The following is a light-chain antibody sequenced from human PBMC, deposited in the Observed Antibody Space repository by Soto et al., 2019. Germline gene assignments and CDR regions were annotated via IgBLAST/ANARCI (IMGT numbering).Light chain of an antibody. CDR3: QSSDSSLSAL. CDR2: GNS. CDR1: SSNIGAGYD. J-gene: IGLJ2*01. Sequence: QPVLTQPPSVSGAPGQRVTISCTGSSSNIGAGYDVPWYQQLPGTAPKLLIYGNSNRPSGVPDRFSGSKSGTSAPLAIAGLQAEDEADYYCQSSDSSLSALFGGGTKVTVL. V-gene: IGLV1-40*01.